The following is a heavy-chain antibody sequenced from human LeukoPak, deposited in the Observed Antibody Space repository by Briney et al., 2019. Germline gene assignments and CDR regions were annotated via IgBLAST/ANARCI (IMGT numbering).Heavy chain of an antibody. CDR3: AKGIYSSGWSYFDY. CDR2: LSGSGITT. D-gene: IGHD6-19*01. Sequence: GGSLTLSCAASGFTFSNSALSWLRQAPGKGLEWVSTLSGSGITTYYADSVKGRFTISRDNSKNTLYLQMNSLRAEDTAVYYCAKGIYSSGWSYFDYWGHGTLVTVSS. CDR1: GFTFSNSA. V-gene: IGHV3-23*01. J-gene: IGHJ4*01.